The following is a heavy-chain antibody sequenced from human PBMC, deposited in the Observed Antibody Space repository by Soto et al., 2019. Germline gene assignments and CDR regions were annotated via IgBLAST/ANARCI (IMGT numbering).Heavy chain of an antibody. CDR3: ARISRSGKYINY. J-gene: IGHJ4*01. D-gene: IGHD1-26*01. CDR1: GGSISSSSYY. CDR2: IYYSGST. V-gene: IGHV4-39*01. Sequence: SETLSLTCTVSGGSISSSSYYWGWIRQPPGKGLEWIGSIYYSGSTYYNPSLKSRVTISVDTSKNQFSLKLSSVTAADTAVYYCARISRSGKYINYWGHGTLVT.